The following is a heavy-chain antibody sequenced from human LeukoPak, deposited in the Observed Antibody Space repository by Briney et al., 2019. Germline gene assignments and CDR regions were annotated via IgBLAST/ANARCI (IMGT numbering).Heavy chain of an antibody. CDR2: ISGSGVMT. V-gene: IGHV3-23*01. D-gene: IGHD1-26*01. CDR1: GFTFSDYA. CDR3: AKDRSIGTYYTFDH. Sequence: AGGSLRLSCAASGFTFSDYAMTWVRQAPGKGLEWVATISGSGVMTYYADSVKGRFTVSGDHSKNTLYLQMSSLTAADTAVYYCAKDRSIGTYYTFDHWGQGTLVIVSS. J-gene: IGHJ4*02.